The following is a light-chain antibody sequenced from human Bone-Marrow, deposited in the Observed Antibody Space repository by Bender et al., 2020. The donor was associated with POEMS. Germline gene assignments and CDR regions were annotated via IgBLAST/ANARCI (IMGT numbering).Light chain of an antibody. Sequence: QSALTQPASVSGSPGQSITISCTGTSSDIGRYDYVSWYQQRPGKAPQLLIYEISKRPSGVPDRFSGSKSGNTASLSVSGLQAEDEADYYCSSYAGNSLVFGGGTKLTVL. J-gene: IGLJ2*01. V-gene: IGLV2-8*01. CDR2: EIS. CDR3: SSYAGNSLV. CDR1: SSDIGRYDY.